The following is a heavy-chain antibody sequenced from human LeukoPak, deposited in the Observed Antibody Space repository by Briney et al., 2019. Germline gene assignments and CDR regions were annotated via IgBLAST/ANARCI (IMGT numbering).Heavy chain of an antibody. J-gene: IGHJ4*02. CDR2: ISYDGSNK. Sequence: GGSLRLSCAASGFTFSSYGMHWVRQAPGKGLEWVAVISYDGSNKYYADSVKGRFTISRDNSKNTLYLQMNSLRAEDTAVYYCARDSIVGATTRFDYWGQGTLVTVSS. CDR3: ARDSIVGATTRFDY. V-gene: IGHV3-30*03. D-gene: IGHD1-26*01. CDR1: GFTFSSYG.